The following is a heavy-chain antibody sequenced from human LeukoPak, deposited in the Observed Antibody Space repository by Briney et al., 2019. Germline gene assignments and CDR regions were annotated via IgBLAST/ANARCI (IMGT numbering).Heavy chain of an antibody. Sequence: SETLSLTCTVSGGSISSGGYYWSWIRQHPGKGLEWIGYIYYSGSTYYNPSLKSRVTISVDTSKNQFSLKLSSVTAADTAVYYCARYCSSTSCSGAGAKARGSFDYWAREPWSPSPQ. D-gene: IGHD2-2*01. J-gene: IGHJ4*02. CDR2: IYYSGST. CDR1: GGSISSGGYY. CDR3: ARYCSSTSCSGAGAKARGSFDY. V-gene: IGHV4-31*03.